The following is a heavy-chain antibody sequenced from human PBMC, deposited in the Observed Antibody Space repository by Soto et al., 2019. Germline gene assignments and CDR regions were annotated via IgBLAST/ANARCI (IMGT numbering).Heavy chain of an antibody. Sequence: QLQLEESGPGMVKPSETLSLTCSVSGASISSTSYYWAWIRQPPGRGLEWIGSFSPGGPTYYNPSLKSRVIISVDTSKNQFSLKLSSVTAADTAVYFCARREMSWHAFDFWGQGTMVTVS. CDR1: GASISSTSYY. V-gene: IGHV4-39*01. D-gene: IGHD1-26*01. J-gene: IGHJ3*01. CDR2: FSPGGPT. CDR3: ARREMSWHAFDF.